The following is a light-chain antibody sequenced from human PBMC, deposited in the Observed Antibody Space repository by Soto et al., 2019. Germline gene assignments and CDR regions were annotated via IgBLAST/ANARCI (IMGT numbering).Light chain of an antibody. CDR1: SSDIGGYNY. J-gene: IGLJ3*02. Sequence: QSVLTQPASVSGSPGQSITISCTGTSSDIGGYNYVSWYQQHPGKAPKLMIYEVNNRPLGVSNRFSGSKSGNTASLTISGLHAEDEADYYCSSYTNSNNLWVFGGGTKVTVL. CDR2: EVN. CDR3: SSYTNSNNLWV. V-gene: IGLV2-14*01.